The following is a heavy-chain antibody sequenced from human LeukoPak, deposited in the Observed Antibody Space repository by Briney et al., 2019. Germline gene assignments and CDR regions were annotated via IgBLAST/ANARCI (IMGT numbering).Heavy chain of an antibody. V-gene: IGHV1-18*04. CDR2: ISAYNGNT. J-gene: IGHJ3*02. CDR3: ARRPRYYYDSSDSFDI. CDR1: GYTFTGYY. Sequence: ASVKVSCKASGYTFTGYYMHWVRQAPGQGLEWMGWISAYNGNTNYAQKLQGRVTMTTDTSTSTAYMELRSLRSDDTAVYYCARRPRYYYDSSDSFDIWGQGTMVTVSS. D-gene: IGHD3-22*01.